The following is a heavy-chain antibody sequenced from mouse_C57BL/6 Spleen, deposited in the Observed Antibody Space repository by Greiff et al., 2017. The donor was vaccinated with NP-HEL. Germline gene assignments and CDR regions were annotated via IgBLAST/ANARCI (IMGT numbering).Heavy chain of an antibody. D-gene: IGHD1-1*01. V-gene: IGHV1-15*01. CDR2: IDPETGGT. Sequence: QVQLQQSGAELVRPGASVTLSCKASGYTFTDYEMHWVKQTPVHGLEWIGAIDPETGGTAYNQKFKGKAILTADKSSSTAYMELRSLTSEDSAVYYCTRSTTVAEDYWGQGTTLTVSS. CDR3: TRSTTVAEDY. CDR1: GYTFTDYE. J-gene: IGHJ2*01.